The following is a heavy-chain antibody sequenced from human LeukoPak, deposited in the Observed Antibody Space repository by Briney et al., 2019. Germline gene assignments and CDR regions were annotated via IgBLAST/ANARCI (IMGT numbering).Heavy chain of an antibody. D-gene: IGHD3-22*01. Sequence: GASVKVSCKASRGTFSRYAISWVRQAPGQGLEWMGGIIPIVGTPHYAQKFQGRVTVTADESTSTAFMELSSLTFDDTALYYCARVRSYYDSSGPFDYWGQGTLVTVSS. CDR3: ARVRSYYDSSGPFDY. CDR2: IIPIVGTP. CDR1: RGTFSRYA. V-gene: IGHV1-69*13. J-gene: IGHJ4*02.